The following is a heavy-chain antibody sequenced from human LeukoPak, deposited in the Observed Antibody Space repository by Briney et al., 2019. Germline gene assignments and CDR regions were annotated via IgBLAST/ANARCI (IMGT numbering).Heavy chain of an antibody. D-gene: IGHD6-13*01. J-gene: IGHJ4*02. CDR1: GYTFTGYY. CDR2: INPNSGGT. V-gene: IGHV1-2*02. CDR3: ARASLHGYSSSWYDLDY. Sequence: ASVKVSCKASGYTFTGYYMHWVRQAPGQGLEWMVWINPNSGGTNYAQKFQGRVTMTRDTSISTAYMELSRLRSDDTAVYYCARASLHGYSSSWYDLDYWGQGTLVTVSS.